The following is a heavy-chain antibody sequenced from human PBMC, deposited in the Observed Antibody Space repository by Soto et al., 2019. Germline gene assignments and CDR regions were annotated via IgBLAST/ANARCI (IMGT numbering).Heavy chain of an antibody. D-gene: IGHD2-2*01. CDR1: GFTFSSYA. J-gene: IGHJ6*02. Sequence: WWSLRLCCAASGFTFSSYAMHWCRQAPGKGLEWVAVISYDGSNKYYADSVKGRFTISRDNSKNTLYLQMNSLRAEDTAVYYCARDRRSSTPDYYYYGMDVWGQGTTVTVSS. V-gene: IGHV3-30-3*01. CDR3: ARDRRSSTPDYYYYGMDV. CDR2: ISYDGSNK.